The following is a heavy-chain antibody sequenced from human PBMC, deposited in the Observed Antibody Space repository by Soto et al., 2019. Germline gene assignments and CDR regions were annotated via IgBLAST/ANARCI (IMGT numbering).Heavy chain of an antibody. CDR2: INDRGSI. Sequence: QVQLQQWGAGPLRPLETLSLTCGVSGVSFSGYYWAWIRQSPGKGLEWIGAINDRGSINYNPSLKSRVSISVDTSKNHYSLNLRSVTAADTAVYYCARESHDILTGPPWVWYFDLWGRGTLVTVSS. J-gene: IGHJ2*01. CDR3: ARESHDILTGPPWVWYFDL. D-gene: IGHD3-9*01. CDR1: GVSFSGYY. V-gene: IGHV4-34*01.